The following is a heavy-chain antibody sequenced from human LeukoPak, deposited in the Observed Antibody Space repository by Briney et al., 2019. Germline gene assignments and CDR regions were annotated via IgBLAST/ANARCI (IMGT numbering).Heavy chain of an antibody. J-gene: IGHJ4*02. CDR2: ISSGSTYI. CDR1: GFTFSSYT. CDR3: AKALSGAGYSSSWYFDF. V-gene: IGHV3-21*01. D-gene: IGHD6-13*01. Sequence: GGSLRLSCAASGFTFSSYTMNWVRQAPGKGLEWVSSISSGSTYIYYADSVKGRFTISRDNAKNSLYLQMNSLRAEDTAVYYCAKALSGAGYSSSWYFDFWGQGTLVTVSS.